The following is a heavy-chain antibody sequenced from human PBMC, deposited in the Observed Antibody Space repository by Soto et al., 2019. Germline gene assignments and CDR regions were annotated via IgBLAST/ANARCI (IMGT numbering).Heavy chain of an antibody. J-gene: IGHJ6*02. D-gene: IGHD5-18*01. CDR2: LNGDGTTT. CDR1: GSTFNSSG. V-gene: IGHV3-74*01. CDR3: ARGIPGHYAVDV. Sequence: EVQLVESGGGLVQPGGPLNLPGEASGSTFNSSGLHWVAQAPGKGLVWVSRLNGDGTTTNYADSVKGRFAIYRDNAKNTLYLQMNSLRDDDTAVYFCARGIPGHYAVDVWGQGTTVTVSS.